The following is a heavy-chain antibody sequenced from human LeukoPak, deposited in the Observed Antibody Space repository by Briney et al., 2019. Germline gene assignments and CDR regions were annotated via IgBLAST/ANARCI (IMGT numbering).Heavy chain of an antibody. CDR3: ARGLDNFWSGYFTETDAFDI. J-gene: IGHJ3*02. D-gene: IGHD3-3*01. Sequence: PSETLSLTCTVSGGSISSYYWSWIRQPPGKGLEWIGYIYYSGCTNYNPSLKSRVTISVDTSKNQFSLKLSSVTAADTAVYYCARGLDNFWSGYFTETDAFDIWGQGTMVTVSS. CDR1: GGSISSYY. V-gene: IGHV4-59*01. CDR2: IYYSGCT.